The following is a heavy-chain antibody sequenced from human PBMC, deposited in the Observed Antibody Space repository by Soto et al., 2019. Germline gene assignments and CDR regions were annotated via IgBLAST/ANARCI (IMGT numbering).Heavy chain of an antibody. Sequence: QVQLVQSGPEVKKPGASVKVSCEVSGYRFPSFGINWVRQAPGQVLEWVGWVNPDNHNTNYAQNLQHRVSLTTDTSTNTTVLELRDLTSYDTAVYYCARVRFGDAFDYWGQGTLVTVSS. J-gene: IGHJ4*02. V-gene: IGHV1-18*01. D-gene: IGHD4-17*01. CDR1: GYRFPSFG. CDR3: ARVRFGDAFDY. CDR2: VNPDNHNT.